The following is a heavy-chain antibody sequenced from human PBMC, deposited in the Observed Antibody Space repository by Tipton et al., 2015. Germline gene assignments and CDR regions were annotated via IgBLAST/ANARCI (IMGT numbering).Heavy chain of an antibody. J-gene: IGHJ4*02. CDR1: GFMFSNYS. Sequence: TLRLSCTASGFMFSNYSMHWVRQAPGKGLEWAAVIWYDGSHTYYADSVKGRFSITRDNSKKTLFLQMNSLRVEDTAVYYCARDMGGYKYGVFDFWGQGTLVTVSS. CDR3: ARDMGGYKYGVFDF. V-gene: IGHV3-33*01. D-gene: IGHD2-15*01. CDR2: IWYDGSHT.